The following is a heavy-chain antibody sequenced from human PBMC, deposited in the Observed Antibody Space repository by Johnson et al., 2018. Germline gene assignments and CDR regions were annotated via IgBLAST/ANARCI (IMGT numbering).Heavy chain of an antibody. CDR3: ARVGASMVRGVTPCFDI. Sequence: QVQLQESGPGLVKSSETLSLTCSVSGGSVSSYYWSWIRQPPGKGLEWIGYIFYSGRTTYSPSFRGSVTISVDTSKNHFSLKLSSVTAADTAVYYCARVGASMVRGVTPCFDIWGQGTVVTVSS. D-gene: IGHD3-10*01. J-gene: IGHJ3*02. CDR1: GGSVSSYY. CDR2: IFYSGRT. V-gene: IGHV4-59*02.